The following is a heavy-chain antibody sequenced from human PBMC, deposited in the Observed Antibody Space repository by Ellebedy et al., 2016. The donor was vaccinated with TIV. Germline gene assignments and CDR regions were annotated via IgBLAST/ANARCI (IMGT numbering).Heavy chain of an antibody. J-gene: IGHJ4*02. CDR2: SRNRVNSYTT. Sequence: GRSLRLSCAASGFSFSDHYMDWVRQAPGKGLEWVGRSRNRVNSYTTEYAASVKGRFTISRDNFKSTLSLQVNSLRPEDTAVYYCTKELLPAAWGGNYCFDYWGQGTLVTVSS. D-gene: IGHD3-10*01. V-gene: IGHV3-72*01. CDR3: TKELLPAAWGGNYCFDY. CDR1: GFSFSDHY.